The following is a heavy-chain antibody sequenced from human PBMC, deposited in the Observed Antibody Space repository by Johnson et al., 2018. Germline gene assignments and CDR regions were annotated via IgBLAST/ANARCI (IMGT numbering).Heavy chain of an antibody. CDR1: GYSFTSYW. Sequence: EVQLLESGAEVKKPGESLKISCKGSGYSFTSYWIGWVRPMPGKGLEWMGIIYPVDSDTRYSPSFQGQVTISADKPISTAYLQWSSLKAPDTAMYYFARQSPYSSGWYGDAFDIWGQGTMVTVSS. D-gene: IGHD6-19*01. J-gene: IGHJ3*02. CDR2: IYPVDSDT. CDR3: ARQSPYSSGWYGDAFDI. V-gene: IGHV5-51*01.